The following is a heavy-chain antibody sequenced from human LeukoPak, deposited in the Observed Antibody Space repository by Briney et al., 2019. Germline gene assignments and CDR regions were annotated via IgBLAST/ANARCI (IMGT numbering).Heavy chain of an antibody. CDR3: ARDKGGITGSVFDP. J-gene: IGHJ5*02. V-gene: IGHV3-48*01. D-gene: IGHD1-20*01. Sequence: GGSLRLSCAASGFTFSYNTMNWVRQAPGKGLEWVSYISSSSSTIYYADSVKGRFTISRDNAKNSLYLQMNSLRAEDTAVYYCARDKGGITGSVFDPWGQGTLVTVSS. CDR2: ISSSSSTI. CDR1: GFTFSYNT.